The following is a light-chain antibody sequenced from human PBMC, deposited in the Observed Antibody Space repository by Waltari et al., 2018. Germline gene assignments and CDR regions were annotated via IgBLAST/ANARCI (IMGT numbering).Light chain of an antibody. CDR3: LQATHFPLT. CDR1: HSLLHSDGNTY. V-gene: IGKV2-24*01. CDR2: RIS. J-gene: IGKJ4*01. Sequence: DIVLTQTPLSSPVALGQPASIPCRSSHSLLHSDGNTYLSWLHQRPGQPPRLLLYRISNRFSGVPDRFSGSGAGTDFTLKISRVEAEDVGVYYCLQATHFPLTFGGGTKVEIE.